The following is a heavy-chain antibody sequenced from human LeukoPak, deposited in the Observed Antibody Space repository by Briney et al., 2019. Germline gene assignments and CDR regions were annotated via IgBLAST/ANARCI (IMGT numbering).Heavy chain of an antibody. CDR2: ISSSSSYI. D-gene: IGHD2-15*01. CDR3: ARGYCSGGSCYYYMDV. CDR1: GFTFSSYS. Sequence: GGSLRLSCAASGFTFSSYSMNWVRQAPGKGLEWVSSISSSSSYIYYADSVKGRFTISRDNAKNSLYLQMNSLRAEDTAVCYCARGYCSGGSCYYYMDVWGKGTTVTVSS. V-gene: IGHV3-21*01. J-gene: IGHJ6*03.